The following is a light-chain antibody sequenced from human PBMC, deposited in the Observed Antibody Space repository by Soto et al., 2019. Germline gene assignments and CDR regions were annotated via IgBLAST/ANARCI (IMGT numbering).Light chain of an antibody. J-gene: IGKJ3*01. CDR3: QHYNNWPPT. Sequence: EMVMTQSPATLSVSPGERVTLSCRASESVHRNLAWYQQKPGQGPSLLIYYASTRATGVPDRFTGSGSGTEFTLTISRLQSEDSGVYHCQHYNNWPPTFGPGTKVEIK. V-gene: IGKV3-15*01. CDR2: YAS. CDR1: ESVHRN.